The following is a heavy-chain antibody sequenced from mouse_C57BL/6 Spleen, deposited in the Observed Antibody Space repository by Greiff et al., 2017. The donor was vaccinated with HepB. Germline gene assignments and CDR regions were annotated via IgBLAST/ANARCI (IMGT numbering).Heavy chain of an antibody. Sequence: VQLQQPGAELVKPGASVKMSCKASGYTFTSYWITWVKQRPGQGLEWIGDIYPGSGGTNYNEKFKSKATLTVDTSSSTAYMQLSSLTSEDSAVYYCARWRLRLRGAMDYWGQGTSVTVSS. CDR3: ARWRLRLRGAMDY. CDR2: IYPGSGGT. J-gene: IGHJ4*01. D-gene: IGHD3-2*02. V-gene: IGHV1-55*01. CDR1: GYTFTSYW.